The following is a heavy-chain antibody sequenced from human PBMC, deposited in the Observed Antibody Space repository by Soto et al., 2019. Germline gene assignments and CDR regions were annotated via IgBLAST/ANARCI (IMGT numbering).Heavy chain of an antibody. J-gene: IGHJ4*02. CDR3: ARAGDPYYYDSSGYYFDY. Sequence: SVKVSCKASGGTFSSYAISWVRQAPGQGLEWMGGIIPIFGTANYAQKFQGRVTITADESTSTAYMELSSLRSEDTAVYYCARAGDPYYYDSSGYYFDYWGQGTLVTVSS. CDR2: IIPIFGTA. D-gene: IGHD3-22*01. V-gene: IGHV1-69*13. CDR1: GGTFSSYA.